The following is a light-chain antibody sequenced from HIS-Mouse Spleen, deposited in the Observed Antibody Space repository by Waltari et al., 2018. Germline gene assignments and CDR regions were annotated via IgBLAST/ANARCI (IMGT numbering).Light chain of an antibody. V-gene: IGKV1-33*01. CDR3: QQYDNLPPVIT. Sequence: DIQMTQSPSSLSASVGDRVTITCQASQDISNYLNWYQQKPGKAPKLLIYDADNLETGVPSRFSGSGSGTDFTFTISSLQPEDIATYYCQQYDNLPPVITFGQGTRLEIK. J-gene: IGKJ5*01. CDR2: DAD. CDR1: QDISNY.